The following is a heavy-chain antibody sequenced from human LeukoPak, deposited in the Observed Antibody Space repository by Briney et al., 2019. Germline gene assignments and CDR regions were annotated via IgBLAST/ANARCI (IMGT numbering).Heavy chain of an antibody. CDR1: GGSISSSNYF. CDR2: INYGGTT. V-gene: IGHV4-39*01. Sequence: PSETLSLTCTVSGGSISSSNYFWSWIRQPPGQELEWIASINYGGTTYYNPSLKSRVTISVDTSKNQFSLRLTSVTAADTAVYLCARYVVYGSGKYYFDYWGQRSLVSVSS. J-gene: IGHJ4*02. CDR3: ARYVVYGSGKYYFDY. D-gene: IGHD3-10*01.